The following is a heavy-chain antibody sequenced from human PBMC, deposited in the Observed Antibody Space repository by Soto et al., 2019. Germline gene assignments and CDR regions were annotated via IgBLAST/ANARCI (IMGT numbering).Heavy chain of an antibody. D-gene: IGHD4-17*01. J-gene: IGHJ6*02. V-gene: IGHV4-39*01. CDR2: IYYSGST. CDR1: GGSISSSSYY. Sequence: QLQLQESGPGLVKPSETLSLTCTVSGGSISSSSYYWGWIRQPPGKGLEWIGSIYYSGSTYYNPSLKSRVTISVDTSKNQFSLKLSSVTAADTAVYYCARPLTTVTTMEEGSYGMDVWGQGTTVTVSS. CDR3: ARPLTTVTTMEEGSYGMDV.